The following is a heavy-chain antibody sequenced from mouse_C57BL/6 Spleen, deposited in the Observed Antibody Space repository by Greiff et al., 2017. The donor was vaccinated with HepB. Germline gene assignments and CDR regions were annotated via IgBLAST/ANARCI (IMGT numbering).Heavy chain of an antibody. D-gene: IGHD2-5*01. Sequence: VKLQQSGAELVKPGASVKLSCKASGYTFTSYWMHWVKQRPGRGLEWIGRIDPNSGGTKYNEKFKNKATLTVDKPSSTAYMQLSSLTSEDSAVYYCARSAYYSNLAWFAYWGQGTLVTVSA. V-gene: IGHV1-72*01. CDR3: ARSAYYSNLAWFAY. J-gene: IGHJ3*01. CDR2: IDPNSGGT. CDR1: GYTFTSYW.